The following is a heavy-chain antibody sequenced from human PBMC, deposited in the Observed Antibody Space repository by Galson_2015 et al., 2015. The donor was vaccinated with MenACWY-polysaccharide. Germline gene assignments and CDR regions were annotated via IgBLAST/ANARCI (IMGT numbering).Heavy chain of an antibody. CDR3: AREGSPRIAVAKGRSGENWFDP. D-gene: IGHD6-19*01. V-gene: IGHV1-2*02. CDR1: GYTFTGYY. J-gene: IGHJ5*02. Sequence: SVKVSCKASGYTFTGYYMHWVRQAPGQGLEWMGWINPNSGGTNYAQKFQGRVTMTRDTSISTAYMELSRLRSDDTAVYYCAREGSPRIAVAKGRSGENWFDPWGQGTLVTVSS. CDR2: INPNSGGT.